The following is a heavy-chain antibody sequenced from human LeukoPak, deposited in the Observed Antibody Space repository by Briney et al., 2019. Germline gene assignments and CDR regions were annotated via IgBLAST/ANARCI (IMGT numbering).Heavy chain of an antibody. Sequence: GGSLRLSCAASGFTFSSYAMSWVRQAPGKGLEWVSAISGSGGSTYYADSVKGRFTISRDNSKNTLYLQMNSLRAEDTAVYYCAREVVVVVAATYYYYGMDVWGQGTTVTVSS. D-gene: IGHD2-15*01. J-gene: IGHJ6*02. V-gene: IGHV3-23*01. CDR3: AREVVVVVAATYYYYGMDV. CDR2: ISGSGGST. CDR1: GFTFSSYA.